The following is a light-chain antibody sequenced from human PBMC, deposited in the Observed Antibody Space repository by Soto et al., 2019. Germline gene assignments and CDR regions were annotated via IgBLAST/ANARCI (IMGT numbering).Light chain of an antibody. CDR2: GAS. CDR3: QQYGGSPYT. V-gene: IGKV3-20*01. Sequence: EIVLTQSPGTLSLSPGERATLSCRASQSVSSNYLAWYQQKPGQAPRLLIYGASSRATGIPDRFSGTGSGTDFTLTISRLEPEEFAVYYCQQYGGSPYTFGQGTKLEIK. CDR1: QSVSSNY. J-gene: IGKJ2*01.